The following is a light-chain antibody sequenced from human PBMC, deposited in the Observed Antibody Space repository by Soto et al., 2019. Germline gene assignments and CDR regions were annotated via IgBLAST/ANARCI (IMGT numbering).Light chain of an antibody. CDR1: QSVSSN. CDR2: GAS. J-gene: IGKJ5*01. Sequence: IVMTQSPATLSVSPGERATLPCRASQSVSSNLAWYQQKPGQAPRLLIYGASSRATGIPDRFSGSGSGTDFTLTINRLEPEDFAVYYCQQYGSSITFGQGTRLEIK. CDR3: QQYGSSIT. V-gene: IGKV3-20*01.